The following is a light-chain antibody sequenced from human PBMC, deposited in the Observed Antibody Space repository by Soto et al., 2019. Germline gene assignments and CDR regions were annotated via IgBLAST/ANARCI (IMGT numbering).Light chain of an antibody. Sequence: DIQMTQAPSSLSASVGDRVTITCRASQSISNYLKWYQQKPGKAPKLLIYAASSLQSGVPSRFSGSGSGTDFTLTISSLQPEDFANYYCQQSYSTPYTFGQGTKLEIK. V-gene: IGKV1-39*01. J-gene: IGKJ2*01. CDR2: AAS. CDR1: QSISNY. CDR3: QQSYSTPYT.